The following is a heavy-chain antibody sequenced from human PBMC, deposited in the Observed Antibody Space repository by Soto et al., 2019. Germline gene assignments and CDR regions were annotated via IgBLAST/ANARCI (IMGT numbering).Heavy chain of an antibody. CDR1: GFTVSSCG. D-gene: IGHD3-3*01. Sequence: PGWSLRLSCAASGFTVSSCGMHLVRQGPRKGLGWVAVIWYDGSNKYYADSVKGRFTISRDNSKNTLYLQMKSLRAEDTAVYYCARSTPYYDSWSVLSPLVPWGEGNLVTLSS. J-gene: IGHJ4*02. CDR3: ARSTPYYDSWSVLSPLVP. V-gene: IGHV3-33*01. CDR2: IWYDGSNK.